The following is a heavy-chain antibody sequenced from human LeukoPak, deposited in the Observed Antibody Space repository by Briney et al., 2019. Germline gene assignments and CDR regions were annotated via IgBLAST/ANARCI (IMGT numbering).Heavy chain of an antibody. CDR2: ITWNSGIK. Sequence: PGGSLRLSCAASGFTFDDYAMHWVRHGPGKGLEWVSYITWNSGIKGYADSVKGRFTISRDNAKNSLVLQMNSLRVEDTALYYCAKLGGAFDIWGQGTMVIVSS. CDR1: GFTFDDYA. J-gene: IGHJ3*02. D-gene: IGHD3-16*01. V-gene: IGHV3-9*01. CDR3: AKLGGAFDI.